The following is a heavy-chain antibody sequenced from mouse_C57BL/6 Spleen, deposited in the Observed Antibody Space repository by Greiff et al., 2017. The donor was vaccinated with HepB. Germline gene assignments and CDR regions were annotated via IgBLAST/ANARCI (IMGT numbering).Heavy chain of an antibody. J-gene: IGHJ3*01. V-gene: IGHV3-6*01. Sequence: DVKLVESGPGLVKPSQSLSLTCSVTGYSITSGYYWNWIRQFPGNKLEWMGYISYDGSNNYNPSLKNRISITRDTSKNQFFLKLNSVTTEDTATYYCARAETAQAAWFAYWGQGTLVTVSA. CDR1: GYSITSGYY. D-gene: IGHD3-2*02. CDR2: ISYDGSN. CDR3: ARAETAQAAWFAY.